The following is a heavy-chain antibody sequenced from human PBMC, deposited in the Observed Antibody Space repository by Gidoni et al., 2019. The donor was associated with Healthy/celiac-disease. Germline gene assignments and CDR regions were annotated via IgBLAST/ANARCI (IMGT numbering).Heavy chain of an antibody. CDR1: GGSISSSSYY. CDR3: AWYYYDSSVVGEYFQH. Sequence: QLQLQESGPGLVKPSETLSLTCTVSGGSISSSSYYWGWIRQPPGKGLEWIGSIYYSGSTYYNPSLKSRVTISVDTSKNQFSLKLSSVTAADTAVYYCAWYYYDSSVVGEYFQHWGQGTLVTVSS. D-gene: IGHD3-22*01. V-gene: IGHV4-39*01. J-gene: IGHJ1*01. CDR2: IYYSGST.